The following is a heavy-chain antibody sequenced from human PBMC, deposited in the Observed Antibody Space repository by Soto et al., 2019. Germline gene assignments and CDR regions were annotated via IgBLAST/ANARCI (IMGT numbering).Heavy chain of an antibody. CDR2: IYYSGST. V-gene: IGHV4-59*01. Sequence: SETLSLTCTVSGCSIGSYDWSWIRQPPGKGLEWIGYIYYSGSTNYNPSLKSRVTISVDTSKNQFSLKLSSVTAADTAVYYCARFKLPYFDYWGQGTLVTVSS. D-gene: IGHD2-15*01. CDR3: ARFKLPYFDY. J-gene: IGHJ4*02. CDR1: GCSIGSYD.